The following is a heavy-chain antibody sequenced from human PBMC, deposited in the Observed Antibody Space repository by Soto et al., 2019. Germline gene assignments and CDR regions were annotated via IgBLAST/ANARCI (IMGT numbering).Heavy chain of an antibody. Sequence: EVQLVESGGGLVKPGGSLRLSCAASGFTFSSYSMHWVRQAPGKGLEWVSSISSSSTYIKYADSVKGRFTISRDNAKNSLYLQMNSLRAEDTAVYYWARGEGYFDWSAPRYWGQGTLVTVSS. J-gene: IGHJ4*02. V-gene: IGHV3-21*01. CDR1: GFTFSSYS. D-gene: IGHD3-9*01. CDR3: ARGEGYFDWSAPRY. CDR2: ISSSSTYI.